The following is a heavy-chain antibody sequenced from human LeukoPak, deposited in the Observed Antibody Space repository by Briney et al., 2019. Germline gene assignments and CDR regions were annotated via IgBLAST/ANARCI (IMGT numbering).Heavy chain of an antibody. J-gene: IGHJ5*02. D-gene: IGHD3-10*01. V-gene: IGHV3-9*01. CDR2: ISWNSGSI. CDR3: ARGGNPLLWFGELYCWFDP. Sequence: GGSLRLSCAASGFTFDDYAMHWVRQAPGKGLEWVSGISWNSGSIGYADSVKGRFTISRDNAKNSLYLQMNSLRSEDTAVYYCARGGNPLLWFGELYCWFDPWGQGTLVTVSS. CDR1: GFTFDDYA.